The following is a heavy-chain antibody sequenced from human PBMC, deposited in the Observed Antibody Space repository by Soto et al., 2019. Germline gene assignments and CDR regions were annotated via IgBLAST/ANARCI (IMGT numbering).Heavy chain of an antibody. CDR2: ISGSGGST. J-gene: IGHJ6*02. D-gene: IGHD3-10*01. CDR3: AKDLTMVRGVIYYGMDV. CDR1: GFTFNSYV. V-gene: IGHV3-23*01. Sequence: GGSLRLSCAASGFTFNSYVMSWVRQAPGKGLEWVSGISGSGGSTYYAASVKGRFTISRDTSKNTLYLQMNSLRAEDTAVYYCAKDLTMVRGVIYYGMDVWGQGTTVTVSS.